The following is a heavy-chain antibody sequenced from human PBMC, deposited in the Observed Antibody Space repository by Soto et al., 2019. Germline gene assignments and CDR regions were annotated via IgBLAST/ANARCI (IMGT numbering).Heavy chain of an antibody. V-gene: IGHV4-59*01. D-gene: IGHD5-12*01. J-gene: IGHJ4*02. CDR3: ARDPVDGYAFFDY. CDR1: RGSISSYC. Sequence: SETLSLTCTVSRGSISSYCWSWIRQPPGKRLQWIAYFHNSGTTTYNPSLKSRVTISIDTSKKQSSLKLTSVTAADTAVYYCARDPVDGYAFFDYWGQGILVTVSS. CDR2: FHNSGTT.